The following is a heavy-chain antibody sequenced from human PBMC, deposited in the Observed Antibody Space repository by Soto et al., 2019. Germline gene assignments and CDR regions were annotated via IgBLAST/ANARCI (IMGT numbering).Heavy chain of an antibody. J-gene: IGHJ6*02. CDR2: IYYSGST. D-gene: IGHD5-18*01. V-gene: IGHV4-59*01. CDR3: AREGLPHYYYAMDV. CDR1: GGSISSYY. Sequence: SETLSLTCTVSGGSISSYYWSWIRQPPGKGLEWIGYIYYSGSTNYNPSLKSRVTISVDTSKNQFSLKLSSVTAADTAVYYCAREGLPHYYYAMDVWGQGTTVTVSS.